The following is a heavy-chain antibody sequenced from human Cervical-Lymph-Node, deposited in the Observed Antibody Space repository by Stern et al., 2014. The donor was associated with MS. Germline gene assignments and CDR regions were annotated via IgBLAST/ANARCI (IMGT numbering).Heavy chain of an antibody. CDR1: GFTFSSHW. J-gene: IGHJ4*02. CDR3: ARDAWPAASGPLIDY. V-gene: IGHV3-74*03. CDR2: IYGDGSST. D-gene: IGHD6-13*01. Sequence: EVQLVESGGGLVQPGGSLRLSCAASGFTFSSHWMHWVRQAPGKGLVWVSRIYGDGSSTKYADSVKGRFTISGDNAKSTLYLQMNSLRAEDSAVYYCARDAWPAASGPLIDYWGRGTLVTVSS.